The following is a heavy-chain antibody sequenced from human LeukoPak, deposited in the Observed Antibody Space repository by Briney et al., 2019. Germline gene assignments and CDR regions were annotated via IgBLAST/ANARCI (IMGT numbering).Heavy chain of an antibody. CDR2: ISSSSSYI. J-gene: IGHJ5*02. D-gene: IGHD3-9*01. CDR1: GFTVSGNS. Sequence: GGSLRLSCTVSGFTVSGNSMSWVRQAPGKGLEWVSFISSSSSYIYYADSVKGRFTISRDNAKNSLYLQMNSLRAEDTAVYYCARMAGDYDILTGYEFDPWGQGTLVTVSS. V-gene: IGHV3-21*04. CDR3: ARMAGDYDILTGYEFDP.